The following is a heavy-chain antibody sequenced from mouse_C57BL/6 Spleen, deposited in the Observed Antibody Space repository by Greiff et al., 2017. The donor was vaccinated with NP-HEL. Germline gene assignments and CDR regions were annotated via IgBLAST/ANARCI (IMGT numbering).Heavy chain of an antibody. CDR1: GYSITSGYY. D-gene: IGHD4-1*01. J-gene: IGHJ3*01. CDR2: ISYDGSN. Sequence: EVQVVESGPGLVKPSQSLSLTCSVTGYSITSGYYWNWIRQFPGNKLEWMGYISYDGSNNYNPSLKNRISITRDTSKNQFFLKLNSVTTEDTATYYCARGSNPWFAYWGQGTLVTVSA. V-gene: IGHV3-6*01. CDR3: ARGSNPWFAY.